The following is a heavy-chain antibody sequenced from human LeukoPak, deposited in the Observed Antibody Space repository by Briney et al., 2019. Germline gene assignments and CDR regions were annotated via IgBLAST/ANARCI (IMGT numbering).Heavy chain of an antibody. CDR2: ISAYNGNT. D-gene: IGHD3-10*01. J-gene: IGHJ6*03. CDR1: GYTFTSYG. Sequence: ASVKVSCKASGYTFTSYGISWVRQAPGQGLEWMGWISAYNGNTNYAQKLQGRVTMTTDTSTSTAYMELRSLRSDDTAVYYCARVKYYYGSGSLLNYYYYYYMDVWGKGTTVTISS. V-gene: IGHV1-18*01. CDR3: ARVKYYYGSGSLLNYYYYYYMDV.